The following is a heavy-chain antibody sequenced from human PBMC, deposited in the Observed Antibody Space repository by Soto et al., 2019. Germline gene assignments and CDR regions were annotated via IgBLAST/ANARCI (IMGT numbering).Heavy chain of an antibody. V-gene: IGHV3-7*01. CDR1: GFTFSTSG. CDR2: IKEDGSET. J-gene: IGHJ4*02. Sequence: EVQLVESGGGLVQPGGSLRLSCAASGFTFSTSGLPWVRQAPGKGLEWVANIKEDGSETYYLDSVKGRFTVSKDNAKNSLYLQMNSLRAEDTAVYYCARDRGPNTFDYWGQGTLVTVSS. CDR3: ARDRGPNTFDY.